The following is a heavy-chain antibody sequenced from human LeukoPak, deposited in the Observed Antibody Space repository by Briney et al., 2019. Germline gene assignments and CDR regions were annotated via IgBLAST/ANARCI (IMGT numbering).Heavy chain of an antibody. D-gene: IGHD3-10*01. Sequence: GGSLRLSCAASGFNFFTYGMHWVRQAPGKGLEWVAVIWYDGSNKYYADSVKGRFTISRDNAKNSLYLQMNSLRAEDTALYYCATQRREDVLLWFGESYYFDYWGQGTLVTVSS. J-gene: IGHJ4*02. V-gene: IGHV3-33*03. CDR3: ATQRREDVLLWFGESYYFDY. CDR1: GFNFFTYG. CDR2: IWYDGSNK.